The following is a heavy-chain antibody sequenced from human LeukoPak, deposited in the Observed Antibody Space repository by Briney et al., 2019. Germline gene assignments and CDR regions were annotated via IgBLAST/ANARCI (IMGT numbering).Heavy chain of an antibody. D-gene: IGHD4-17*01. J-gene: IGHJ4*02. CDR1: GFTSSSYW. Sequence: GGSLRLSCAASGFTSSSYWMHWVRQAPGKGLVWVSRINSDGSSTSYADSVKGRFTISRDNAKNTLYLQMNSLRAEDTAVYYCAKNGDLTTNYCFDYWGQGTLVTVSS. CDR3: AKNGDLTTNYCFDY. CDR2: INSDGSST. V-gene: IGHV3-74*01.